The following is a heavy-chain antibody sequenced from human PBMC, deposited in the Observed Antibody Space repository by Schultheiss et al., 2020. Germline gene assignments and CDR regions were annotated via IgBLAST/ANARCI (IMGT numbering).Heavy chain of an antibody. Sequence: SETLSLTCTVSGGSISSGGYYWSWIRQPPGKGLEWIGYIYHSGSTYYNPSLKSRVTISVDTSRNQFSLKLSAVTAADTAVYYCARQGYGDYVSHFQHWGPGALVTVAS. CDR2: IYHSGST. V-gene: IGHV4-30-2*05. CDR3: ARQGYGDYVSHFQH. J-gene: IGHJ1*01. D-gene: IGHD4-17*01. CDR1: GGSISSGGYY.